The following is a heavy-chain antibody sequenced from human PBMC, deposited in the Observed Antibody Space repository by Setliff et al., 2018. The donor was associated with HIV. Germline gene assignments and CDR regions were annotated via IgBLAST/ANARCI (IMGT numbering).Heavy chain of an antibody. D-gene: IGHD3-3*01. Sequence: PGESLKISCKGSGYSFTTYWIGWVRQMPGKGLEWMGIIYPYDSDTRYSPSFQGQVIISADKSISTAYVQWSGLKASDTAMYYCARRPYYDSWSGHQAFDIWGQGTTVTVSS. CDR3: ARRPYYDSWSGHQAFDI. J-gene: IGHJ3*02. CDR2: IYPYDSDT. CDR1: GYSFTTYW. V-gene: IGHV5-51*01.